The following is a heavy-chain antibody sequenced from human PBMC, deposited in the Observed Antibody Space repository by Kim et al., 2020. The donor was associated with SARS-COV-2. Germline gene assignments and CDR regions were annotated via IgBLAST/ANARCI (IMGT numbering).Heavy chain of an antibody. CDR2: INHSGST. D-gene: IGHD2-15*01. Sequence: SETLSLTCAVYGGSFSGYYWSWIRQPPGKGLEWIGEINHSGSTNYNPSLKSRVTISVDTSKNQFSLKLSSVTAADTAVYYCARGGDIGYCSGGSCYWFDPWGQGTLVTVSS. V-gene: IGHV4-34*01. CDR3: ARGGDIGYCSGGSCYWFDP. J-gene: IGHJ5*02. CDR1: GGSFSGYY.